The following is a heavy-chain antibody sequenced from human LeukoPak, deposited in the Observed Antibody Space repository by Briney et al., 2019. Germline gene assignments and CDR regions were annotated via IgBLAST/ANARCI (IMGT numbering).Heavy chain of an antibody. CDR1: GDSISIYY. V-gene: IGHV4-59*01. Sequence: SETLSLTCSVSGDSISIYYWSWIRQPPGKGLEWIGYIYNSGSTNYNPSLKSRDTISVDTSKNQFSLKLTSVTAADTAVYYCARDRELGYWGQGTLVTVSS. CDR3: ARDRELGY. D-gene: IGHD3-10*01. CDR2: IYNSGST. J-gene: IGHJ4*02.